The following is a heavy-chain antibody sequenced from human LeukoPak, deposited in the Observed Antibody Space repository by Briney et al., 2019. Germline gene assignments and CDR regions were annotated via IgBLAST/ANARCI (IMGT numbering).Heavy chain of an antibody. CDR3: ARENIVGATRAFDY. Sequence: GGSLRLSCAASGFTFSSYSMNWVRQAPGKGLEWVSSISSSSNYIYYADSVKGRFTISRDNAKNSLYLQMNSLRAEDTAVYYCARENIVGATRAFDYWGQGTLVTVSS. CDR2: ISSSSNYI. V-gene: IGHV3-21*01. D-gene: IGHD1-26*01. J-gene: IGHJ4*02. CDR1: GFTFSSYS.